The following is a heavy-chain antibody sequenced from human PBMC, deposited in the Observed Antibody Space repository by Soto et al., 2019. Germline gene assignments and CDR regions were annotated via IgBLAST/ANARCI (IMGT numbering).Heavy chain of an antibody. Sequence: LRRSCAASGFTFSNAWMSWVRQAPGKGLEWVGRIKSKTDGGTTDYAAPVKGRFTISRDDSKNTLYLQMNSLKTEDTAVYYCTTVGDTAIYYYYGMDVWGQGTTVTVSS. CDR2: IKSKTDGGTT. J-gene: IGHJ6*02. CDR1: GFTFSNAW. CDR3: TTVGDTAIYYYYGMDV. V-gene: IGHV3-15*01. D-gene: IGHD5-18*01.